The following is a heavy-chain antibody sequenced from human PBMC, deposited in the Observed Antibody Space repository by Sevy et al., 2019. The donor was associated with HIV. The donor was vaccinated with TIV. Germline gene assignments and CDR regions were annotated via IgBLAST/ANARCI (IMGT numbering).Heavy chain of an antibody. CDR2: ISHDGINE. CDR1: GFSFSYYG. CDR3: ANAYSGSYSHSYLYALDV. Sequence: GGSLRLSCIGSGFSFSYYGIHWVRQSPGKGLDWVALISHDGINEYNADSVKGRFTISRDNSRNTVYLEMNSLGNEETAIYFCANAYSGSYSHSYLYALDVWGQGTTVTVSS. D-gene: IGHD1-26*01. J-gene: IGHJ6*02. V-gene: IGHV3-30*18.